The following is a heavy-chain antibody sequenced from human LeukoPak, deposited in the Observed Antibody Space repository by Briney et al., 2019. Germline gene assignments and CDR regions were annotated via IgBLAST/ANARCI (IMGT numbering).Heavy chain of an antibody. CDR2: IYYSGST. V-gene: IGHV4-59*01. CDR1: GGSISSYY. D-gene: IGHD6-19*01. CDR3: ARAGAVAVPWYFDL. J-gene: IGHJ2*01. Sequence: SETLSLTCTASGGSISSYYWSWIRPPPAKGLEWIGYIYYSGSTNYNPSLKSRVTISVDTSKNQFSLQLSSVTAADTAVYYCARAGAVAVPWYFDLWGRGTLVTVSS.